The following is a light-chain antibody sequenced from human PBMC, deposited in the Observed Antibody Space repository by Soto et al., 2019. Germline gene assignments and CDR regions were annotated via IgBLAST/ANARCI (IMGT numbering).Light chain of an antibody. CDR2: GAS. CDR1: QSVSSK. V-gene: IGKV3-15*01. CDR3: QQYDNWPFT. Sequence: EIVMTQSPATLSVSPGEGATLSCRASQSVSSKVAWYQQQPGQAPRLLIYGASTRATGIPARFSGSESGTEFALTISSLQSEDFAVYYCQQYDNWPFTFGPGTKVDIK. J-gene: IGKJ3*01.